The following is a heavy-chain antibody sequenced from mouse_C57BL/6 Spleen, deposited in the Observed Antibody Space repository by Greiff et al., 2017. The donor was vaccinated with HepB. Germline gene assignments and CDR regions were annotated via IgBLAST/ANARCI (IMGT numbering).Heavy chain of an antibody. V-gene: IGHV1S81*02. D-gene: IGHD1-1*01. J-gene: IGHJ2*01. CDR2: TNPTNGRT. CDR1: GYTFTSYW. CDR3: ARIKKIVATYFDY. Sequence: VQLQQSGAELVKAGASVKMSCKASGYTFTSYWMHWVKQRRGQGLEWFAETNPTNGRTYYNEKFKSKATLTVDKSYSTAYMLLSGPPFEDSAVYYCARIKKIVATYFDYWGQGTTLTVSS.